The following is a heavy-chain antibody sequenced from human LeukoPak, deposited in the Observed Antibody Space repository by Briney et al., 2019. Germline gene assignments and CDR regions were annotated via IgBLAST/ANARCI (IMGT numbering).Heavy chain of an antibody. D-gene: IGHD3-10*01. CDR2: IFTSGIT. CDR3: ARESSGNYYNPLGYMDV. CDR1: GGSIRIYY. Sequence: PSETLSLTCTVSGGSIRIYYWNWIRQPAGKGLGWIGRIFTSGITNYDPSLKSRVTMSVDTSKNQFSLNLSSVTAADTAVYYCARESSGNYYNPLGYMDVWGKGTTVTVSS. V-gene: IGHV4-4*07. J-gene: IGHJ6*03.